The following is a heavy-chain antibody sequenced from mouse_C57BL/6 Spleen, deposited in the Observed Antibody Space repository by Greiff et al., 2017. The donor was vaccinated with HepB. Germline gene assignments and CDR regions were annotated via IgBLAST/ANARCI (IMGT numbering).Heavy chain of an antibody. CDR3: ARSLPPYAMDY. J-gene: IGHJ4*01. Sequence: EVQLQQSGPELVKPGASVKISCKASGYTFTDYYMNWVKQSHGKSLEWIGDINPNNGGTSYNQKFKGKATLTVDKSSSTAYMELRSLTSEDSAVYYCARSLPPYAMDYWGQGTSVTVSS. CDR1: GYTFTDYY. V-gene: IGHV1-26*01. CDR2: INPNNGGT. D-gene: IGHD5-5*01.